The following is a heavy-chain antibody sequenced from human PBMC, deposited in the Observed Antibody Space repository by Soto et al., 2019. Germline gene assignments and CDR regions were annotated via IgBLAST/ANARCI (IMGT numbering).Heavy chain of an antibody. D-gene: IGHD3-10*01. CDR2: ISSVGTTT. J-gene: IGHJ6*01. Sequence: AGSVFTCGNYGINWVRQAPRKKLEWVSYISSVGTTTYYADSVKGRFSISMDNAKNSLYLQMNSLRAEDTAVYFCAKDQEGSGSHWLSYNSYGMGVRGQGITGTVYS. CDR1: VFTCGNYG. CDR3: AKDQEGSGSHWLSYNSYGMGV. V-gene: IGHV3-48*04.